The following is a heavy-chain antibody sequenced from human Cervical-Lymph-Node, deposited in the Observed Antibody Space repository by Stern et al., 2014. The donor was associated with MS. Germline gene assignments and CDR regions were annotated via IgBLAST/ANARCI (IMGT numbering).Heavy chain of an antibody. CDR2: IFPGGSDI. CDR1: GYTFTSYW. Sequence: VQLVESGPEVKRPGESLKISCQASGYTFTSYWIGWVRQMPGKGLEWIAIIFPGGSDIRYSPSFQGQVTISADQSRSTAYLQWNNLKASDTAIYYCARQRYFDYWGQGTLVTVSS. CDR3: ARQRYFDY. J-gene: IGHJ4*02. V-gene: IGHV5-51*01.